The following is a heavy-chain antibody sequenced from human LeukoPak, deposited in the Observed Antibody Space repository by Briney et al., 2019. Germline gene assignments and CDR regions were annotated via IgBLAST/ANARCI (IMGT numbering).Heavy chain of an antibody. D-gene: IGHD2-21*01. Sequence: SETLSLTCAVYGGSFSGYYWSWIRQPPGKGLEWIGEINHSGSTNYNPSLKSRVTISVDTSKNQFSLKLSSVTAADTAVYYCARFVVGYYGMDVWGQGTTVTVSS. CDR1: GGSFSGYY. CDR2: INHSGST. CDR3: ARFVVGYYGMDV. J-gene: IGHJ6*02. V-gene: IGHV4-34*01.